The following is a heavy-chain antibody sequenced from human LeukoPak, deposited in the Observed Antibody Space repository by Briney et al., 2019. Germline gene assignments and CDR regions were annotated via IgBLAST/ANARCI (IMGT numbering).Heavy chain of an antibody. D-gene: IGHD3-9*01. Sequence: GESLKISYKGSGXRFTNYCIGWVRQMPGRGLERMGVIYPDDSDTRYSPSFQGQVIISADKSINTAYLQWSSLEASDTAMYFCARQFDLRWFDPWGQGTLVTVSS. J-gene: IGHJ5*02. CDR3: ARQFDLRWFDP. CDR1: GXRFTNYC. CDR2: IYPDDSDT. V-gene: IGHV5-51*01.